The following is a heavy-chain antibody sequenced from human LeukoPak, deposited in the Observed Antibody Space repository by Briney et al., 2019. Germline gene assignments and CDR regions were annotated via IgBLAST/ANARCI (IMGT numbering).Heavy chain of an antibody. Sequence: SETLSLTCTVSGGSISSYYWSWIRQPAGKGLEWIGRIYTSGSTNYNPSLKSRVTMSVDTSKNQFSLKLSTVTAADTAVYYCAREYYDYLWGSHRYPNRGYYFDYWGQGTLVTVSS. CDR3: AREYYDYLWGSHRYPNRGYYFDY. CDR1: GGSISSYY. V-gene: IGHV4-4*07. CDR2: IYTSGST. D-gene: IGHD3-16*02. J-gene: IGHJ4*02.